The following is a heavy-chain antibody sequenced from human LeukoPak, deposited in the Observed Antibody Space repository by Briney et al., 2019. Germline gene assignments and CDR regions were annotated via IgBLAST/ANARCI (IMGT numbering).Heavy chain of an antibody. CDR1: GFTFSSYA. CDR3: AKDVGGATPYDY. CDR2: ISGSGGST. Sequence: SGGSLRLSCAASGFTFSSYAMSWVRQAPEKGLEWVSAISGSGGSTYYADTVKGRFTISRDNSKNTLYLQMNSLRAEDTAVYCCAKDVGGATPYDYWGQGTLVTVSS. V-gene: IGHV3-23*01. J-gene: IGHJ4*02. D-gene: IGHD1-26*01.